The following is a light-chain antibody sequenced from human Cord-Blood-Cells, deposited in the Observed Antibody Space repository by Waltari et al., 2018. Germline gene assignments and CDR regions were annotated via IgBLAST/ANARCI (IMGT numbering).Light chain of an antibody. CDR1: SSNIGHNS. CDR3: GTWDSSLSAWV. Sequence: QSVLTQPPSVSAAPGQKVTISCSGSSSNIGHNSVSCYQQLPGTAPKLLIYENNKRPSGIPDRFSGSKSGTSATLGITGLQTGDEADYYCGTWDSSLSAWVFGGGTKLTVL. CDR2: ENN. J-gene: IGLJ3*02. V-gene: IGLV1-51*02.